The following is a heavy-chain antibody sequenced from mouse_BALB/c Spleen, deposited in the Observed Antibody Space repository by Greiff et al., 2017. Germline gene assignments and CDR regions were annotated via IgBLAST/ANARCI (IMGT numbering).Heavy chain of an antibody. Sequence: QLQQSGAELAKPGASVKMSCKASGYTFTSYWMHWVKQRPGQGLEWIGYINPSTGYTEYNQKFKDKATLTADKSSSTAYMQLSSLTSEDSAVYYCARYYYTFDYWGQGTTLTVSS. CDR2: INPSTGYT. CDR3: ARYYYTFDY. J-gene: IGHJ2*01. CDR1: GYTFTSYW. D-gene: IGHD2-12*01. V-gene: IGHV1-7*01.